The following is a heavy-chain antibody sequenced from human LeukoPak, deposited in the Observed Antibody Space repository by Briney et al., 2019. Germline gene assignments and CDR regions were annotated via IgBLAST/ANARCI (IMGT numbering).Heavy chain of an antibody. D-gene: IGHD2-15*01. CDR1: GDSLTNFY. CDR2: VYTNERT. V-gene: IGHV4-4*07. J-gene: IGHJ4*02. CDR3: ARLGFCRGDNCLDDY. Sequence: PSETLSLTCTVSGDSLTNFYWSWIRQPAGKGLEWIGRVYTNERTKYNPSLKSRATVSVDASKNQFSLKLSSVTATDTAVYYCARLGFCRGDNCLDDYWGQGTLVTVSS.